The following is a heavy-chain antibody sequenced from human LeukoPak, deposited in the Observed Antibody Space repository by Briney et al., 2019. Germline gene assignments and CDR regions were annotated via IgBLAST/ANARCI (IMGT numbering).Heavy chain of an antibody. CDR2: IQTDGST. V-gene: IGHV3-74*01. CDR3: ARGLHWNDFNWFDS. D-gene: IGHD1-1*01. J-gene: IGHJ5*01. Sequence: GGSLTLSCAASGFTFTNFWMNWVRQTPGKGLMWVSRIQTDGSTGYAESVKGRFTISRDNAKNTVYLQMNTLSAEDMAIYYCARGLHWNDFNWFDSWGQGTLVTVSS. CDR1: GFTFTNFW.